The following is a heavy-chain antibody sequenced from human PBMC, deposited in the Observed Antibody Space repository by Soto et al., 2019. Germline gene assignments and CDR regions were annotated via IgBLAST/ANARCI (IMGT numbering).Heavy chain of an antibody. CDR1: GFTFDDYA. V-gene: IGHV3-9*01. J-gene: IGHJ4*02. CDR3: AKDTAEEITSFGADY. D-gene: IGHD3-3*01. Sequence: EVQLVESGGGLVQPGRSLRLSCAASGFTFDDYAMHWVRQAPGKGLEWVSGISWNSGSIGYADSVKGRFTISRDNAKNSLYLQMNSLRAEDTALYYCAKDTAEEITSFGADYWGQGTLVTVSS. CDR2: ISWNSGSI.